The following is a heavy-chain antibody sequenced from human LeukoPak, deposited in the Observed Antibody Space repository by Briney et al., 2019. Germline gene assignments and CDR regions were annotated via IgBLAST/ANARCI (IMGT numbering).Heavy chain of an antibody. CDR1: AFTFSNPE. J-gene: IGHJ4*02. Sequence: GGSLRLSSAASAFTFSNPEMNWVRHAPGEGLEWGSYISSSGSTISYADSLQDRFTISRANAKNSLYRQMTSLRAEHTAVYFCASVAVTGTYFARWGKGTLATVSS. D-gene: IGHD6-19*01. CDR2: ISSSGSTI. V-gene: IGHV3-48*03. CDR3: ASVAVTGTYFAR.